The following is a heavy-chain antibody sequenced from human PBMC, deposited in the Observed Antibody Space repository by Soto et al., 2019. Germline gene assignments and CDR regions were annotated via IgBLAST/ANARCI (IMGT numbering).Heavy chain of an antibody. CDR1: GFTFSSYA. D-gene: IGHD3-3*01. J-gene: IGHJ4*02. CDR2: ISGSGGST. CDR3: ANGILEWLPSPPY. V-gene: IGHV3-23*01. Sequence: GGSLRLSCAASGFTFSSYAMSWVRKAPGKGLEWVSAISGSGGSTYYADSVKGRFTISRDNSKNTLYLQMNSLRAEDTAVYYCANGILEWLPSPPYWGQGTLVTVSS.